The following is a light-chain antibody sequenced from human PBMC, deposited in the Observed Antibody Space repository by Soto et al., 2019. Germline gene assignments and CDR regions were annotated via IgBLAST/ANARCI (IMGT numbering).Light chain of an antibody. CDR3: SSYTNINTRACV. V-gene: IGLV2-11*01. CDR1: SGDGGDYDY. J-gene: IGLJ1*01. CDR2: DVS. Sequence: QSVLTQPRSVSGSPGQSVTISCTGTSGDGGDYDYVSWYQQHPGKAPKLLVYDVSKRPSGVPDRFSGSRSGNTASLTISGLQADDEGDYYCSSYTNINTRACVFGTGTKVTVL.